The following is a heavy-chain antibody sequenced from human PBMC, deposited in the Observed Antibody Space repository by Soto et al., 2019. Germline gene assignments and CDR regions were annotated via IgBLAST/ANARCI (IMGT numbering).Heavy chain of an antibody. V-gene: IGHV4-31*03. CDR3: ARDGCSGGSCFLDV. J-gene: IGHJ6*02. CDR2: IYYSGST. Sequence: QVQLQESGPGLVKPSQTLSLTCTVSGGSISSGGYYWSWIRQHPGKGLEWIGYIYYSGSTFYNPSLKSRVTISLDTSKDQFSLNLSSVAAADTAVYYCARDGCSGGSCFLDVWGQGTTVTVSS. CDR1: GGSISSGGYY. D-gene: IGHD2-15*01.